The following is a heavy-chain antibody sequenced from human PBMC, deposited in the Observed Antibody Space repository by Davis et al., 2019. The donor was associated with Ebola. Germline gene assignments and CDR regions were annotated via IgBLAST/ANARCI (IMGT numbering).Heavy chain of an antibody. J-gene: IGHJ5*02. CDR2: IYYSGST. D-gene: IGHD4-11*01. Sequence: GSLRLSCTVSGASITSSNYYWGWIRQPPGKGLEWIGSIYYSGSTYYNPSLKSRVTISVDTSKNQFSLKLSSVTAADTAVYYCARGYSSWFDPWGQGTLVTVSS. CDR1: GASITSSNYY. CDR3: ARGYSSWFDP. V-gene: IGHV4-39*07.